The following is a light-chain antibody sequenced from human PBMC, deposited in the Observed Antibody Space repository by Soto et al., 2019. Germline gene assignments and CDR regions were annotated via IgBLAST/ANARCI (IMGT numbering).Light chain of an antibody. V-gene: IGKV3-20*01. CDR3: QQYCRYELFT. Sequence: EIVLTQSPGPLSLSPGERATLSCRASQSVSSSYLAWYQQKPGQAPRLLIYGASSRATGIPDRFSGSGSGIDFTLTISRLEPEDFAVYYCQQYCRYELFTFGPGPEVDIK. CDR1: QSVSSSY. CDR2: GAS. J-gene: IGKJ3*01.